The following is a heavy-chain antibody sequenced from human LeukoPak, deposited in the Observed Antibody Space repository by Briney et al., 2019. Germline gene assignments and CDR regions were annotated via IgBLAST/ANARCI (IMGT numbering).Heavy chain of an antibody. J-gene: IGHJ4*02. Sequence: GGSLRLSCAASGFTFSSYAMSWVRQAPGKGLEWVSAISGSGGSTYYADSVKGRFTISRDNSKNTLYLQMNSLRAEDTAVYYCAKDLRYCSSTSCYSFYDYWGQGTLVTVSS. D-gene: IGHD2-2*01. CDR3: AKDLRYCSSTSCYSFYDY. CDR2: ISGSGGST. V-gene: IGHV3-23*01. CDR1: GFTFSSYA.